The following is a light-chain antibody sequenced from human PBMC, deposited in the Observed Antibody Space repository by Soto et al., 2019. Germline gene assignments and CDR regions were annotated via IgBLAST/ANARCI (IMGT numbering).Light chain of an antibody. Sequence: EIVMTQSPATLSVSPGERATLSCRASQSVSSNLAWYQQKPGQAPRLLIYGASTRATGFPARFSGSGSGTEFTLTISSLPSEDFAVYYCQQYNNWPPANTFGQGTKLEIK. V-gene: IGKV3-15*01. CDR1: QSVSSN. CDR3: QQYNNWPPANT. CDR2: GAS. J-gene: IGKJ2*01.